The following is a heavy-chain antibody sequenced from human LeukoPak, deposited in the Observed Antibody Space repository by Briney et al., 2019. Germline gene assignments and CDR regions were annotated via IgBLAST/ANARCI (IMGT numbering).Heavy chain of an antibody. CDR1: DRTFSSYA. V-gene: IGHV1-69*04. D-gene: IGHD5-12*01. J-gene: IGHJ4*02. Sequence: SVKVSCKASDRTFSSYANSWMRLAPGQGLEWMGRIIPILGIANYAQKFQGRVTITAYKSTSTAYMELSSLRSEDTAVYYCAMHGVATDRPFDDQGQGTLVTVSS. CDR2: IIPILGIA. CDR3: AMHGVATDRPFDD.